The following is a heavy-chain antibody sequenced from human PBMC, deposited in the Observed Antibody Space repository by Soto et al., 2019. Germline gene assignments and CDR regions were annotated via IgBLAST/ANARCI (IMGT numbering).Heavy chain of an antibody. Sequence: GGSLRLSCTASGFTFGDYAMSWVRQAPGKGLEWVGFIRSKAYGGTTEYAASVKGRFTISRDDSKSIAYLQMNSLKTEDTAVYYCTRDYDILTGYVKGEGSLGGTYWGQGTRVTVSS. CDR2: IRSKAYGGTT. CDR1: GFTFGDYA. D-gene: IGHD3-9*01. CDR3: TRDYDILTGYVKGEGSLGGTY. V-gene: IGHV3-49*04. J-gene: IGHJ4*02.